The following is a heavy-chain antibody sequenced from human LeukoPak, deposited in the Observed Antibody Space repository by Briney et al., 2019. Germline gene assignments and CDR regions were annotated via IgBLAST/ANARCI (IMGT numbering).Heavy chain of an antibody. CDR3: AKRGVVIRAVLVVGFHKEAYYFDS. CDR2: ISDRGGST. J-gene: IGHJ4*02. CDR1: GITLSNYG. Sequence: PGGPLRLSCVVSGITLSNYGMSWVRQAPGKGLEWVAGISDRGGSTNYADSVKGRFTISRDNPKNTLYLQMNSLRSEDTAVYFCAKRGVVIRAVLVVGFHKEAYYFDSWGQGALVTVSS. V-gene: IGHV3-23*01. D-gene: IGHD2-15*01.